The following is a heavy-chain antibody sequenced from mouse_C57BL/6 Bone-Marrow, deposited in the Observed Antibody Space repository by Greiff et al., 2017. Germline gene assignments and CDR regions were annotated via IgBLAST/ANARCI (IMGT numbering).Heavy chain of an antibody. J-gene: IGHJ3*01. CDR2: ISDGGSYT. D-gene: IGHD2-3*01. Sequence: EVQLVESGGGLVKPGGSLKLSCAASGFTFSSYAMSWVRQTPEKRLEWVATISDGGSYTYYPDNVKGRFTISSDNAKNNLYLQMSHLKSEDTAMYYGARVCGYYDWFAYWGQGTLVTVSA. V-gene: IGHV5-4*01. CDR1: GFTFSSYA. CDR3: ARVCGYYDWFAY.